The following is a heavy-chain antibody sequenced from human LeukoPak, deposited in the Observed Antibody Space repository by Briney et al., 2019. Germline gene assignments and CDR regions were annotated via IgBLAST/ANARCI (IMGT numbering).Heavy chain of an antibody. CDR3: ASYSSSWYYFDY. CDR1: GGSISMYY. CDR2: IYYSGST. Sequence: PSETLSLTCTVSGGSISMYYWSWDRQPPGKGLEWIGYIYYSGSTNYNPSLKSRVTISVDTSKNQFSLKLSSVTAADTAVYYCASYSSSWYYFDYWGQGTLVTVSS. V-gene: IGHV4-59*01. J-gene: IGHJ4*02. D-gene: IGHD6-13*01.